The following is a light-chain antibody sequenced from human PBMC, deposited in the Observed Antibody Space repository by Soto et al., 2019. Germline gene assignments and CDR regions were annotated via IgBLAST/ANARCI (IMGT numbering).Light chain of an antibody. CDR2: GAS. Sequence: EIVMTQAPATLSVSPGERATLSCRAIQSVSSNLAWYRQKPGQAPRLLIYGASTRATGIPARFSGSGSGTDFTLTISRLEPEDFAVYYGQQYGSSGTFGKGTKVDMK. CDR1: QSVSSN. V-gene: IGKV3-15*01. CDR3: QQYGSSGT. J-gene: IGKJ1*01.